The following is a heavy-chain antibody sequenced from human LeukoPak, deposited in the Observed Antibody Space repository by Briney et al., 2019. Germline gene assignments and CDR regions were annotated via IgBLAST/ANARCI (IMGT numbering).Heavy chain of an antibody. J-gene: IGHJ4*02. Sequence: ASVKVSCKASGYTFTTYYMHWVRQAPGQGLEWMGIINPSAGSTSYAQKFQGRVTMTRDTSTSTVYMEVSRLRSDDTAMYYCARGRDSGSRTYYFDSWGQGTLVTVSS. D-gene: IGHD1-26*01. CDR2: INPSAGST. V-gene: IGHV1-46*01. CDR1: GYTFTTYY. CDR3: ARGRDSGSRTYYFDS.